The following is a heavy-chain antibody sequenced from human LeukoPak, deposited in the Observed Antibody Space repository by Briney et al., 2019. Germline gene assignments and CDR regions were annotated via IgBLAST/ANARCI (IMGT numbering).Heavy chain of an antibody. Sequence: ASVKVSCKASGYTLTSYSMHWVRQAPGQGLEWMGIINPSGGSTNYAQKFQGRVTMTRDTSTSTVYMELSSLRSEDTAVYCCARLEMATTAEDYFDYWGQGTLVTVSS. D-gene: IGHD5-24*01. V-gene: IGHV1-46*01. CDR1: GYTLTSYS. CDR2: INPSGGST. CDR3: ARLEMATTAEDYFDY. J-gene: IGHJ4*02.